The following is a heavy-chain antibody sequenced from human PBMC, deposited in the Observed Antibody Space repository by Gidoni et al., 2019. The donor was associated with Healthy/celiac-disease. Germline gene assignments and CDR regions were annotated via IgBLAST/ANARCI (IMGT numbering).Heavy chain of an antibody. Sequence: MGIIYPGDSDTRYSPSFQGQVTISADKSISTAYLQWSSLKASDTAMYYCARHGSKYYYASSGYDIWYFDLWGRGTLVTVSS. CDR2: IYPGDSDT. D-gene: IGHD3-22*01. CDR3: ARHGSKYYYASSGYDIWYFDL. J-gene: IGHJ2*01. V-gene: IGHV5-51*01.